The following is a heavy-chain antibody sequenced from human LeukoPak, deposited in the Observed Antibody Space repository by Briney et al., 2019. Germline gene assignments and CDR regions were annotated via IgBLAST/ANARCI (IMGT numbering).Heavy chain of an antibody. CDR2: IKSKTDGGTT. J-gene: IGHJ5*02. D-gene: IGHD2-8*01. Sequence: PGGSLRLSCAASGFTFSNAWMSWVRQAPGKGLEWVGRIKSKTDGGTTDYAAPVKGRFTISRDDSKNTLYLQMNSLKTEDTAVYYCTTGPDPKYCTNGVCGLDWFDPWGQGTLVTVSS. V-gene: IGHV3-15*01. CDR3: TTGPDPKYCTNGVCGLDWFDP. CDR1: GFTFSNAW.